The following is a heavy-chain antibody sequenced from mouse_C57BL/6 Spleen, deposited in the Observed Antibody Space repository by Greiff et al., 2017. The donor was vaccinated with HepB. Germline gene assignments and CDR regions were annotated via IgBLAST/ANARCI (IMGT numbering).Heavy chain of an antibody. J-gene: IGHJ3*01. Sequence: VQLKESGPGLVKPSQSLSLTCSVTGYSITSGYYWNWIRQFPGNKLEWMGYISYDGSNNYNPSLKNRISITRDTSKNQFFLKLNSVTTEDTATYYCARDPYYGYDGFAYWGQGTLVTVSA. CDR1: GYSITSGYY. CDR3: ARDPYYGYDGFAY. D-gene: IGHD2-9*01. V-gene: IGHV3-6*01. CDR2: ISYDGSN.